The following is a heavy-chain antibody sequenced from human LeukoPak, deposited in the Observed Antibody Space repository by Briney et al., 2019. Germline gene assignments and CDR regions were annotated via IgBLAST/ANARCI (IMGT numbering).Heavy chain of an antibody. J-gene: IGHJ4*02. CDR1: GFAFSSYE. CDR3: ARPAGSNWYYFGY. V-gene: IGHV3-48*03. CDR2: ISSSGSPI. Sequence: GGSLRLSCAASGFAFSSYEMNWVRQAPGKGPEWVSYISSSGSPIKYADSVKGRFTISRDNAKNSLYLQMNSLRAEDTAVYYCARPAGSNWYYFGYWGQGAMVTVSS. D-gene: IGHD6-13*01.